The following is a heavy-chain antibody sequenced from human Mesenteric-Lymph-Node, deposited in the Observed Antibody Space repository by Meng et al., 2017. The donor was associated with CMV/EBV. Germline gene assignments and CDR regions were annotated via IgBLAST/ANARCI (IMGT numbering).Heavy chain of an antibody. D-gene: IGHD6-6*01. CDR3: ARDGGLYSSSPSDS. V-gene: IGHV3-21*01. CDR2: ISSSSSYI. CDR1: GFTFSSYS. J-gene: IGHJ4*02. Sequence: GGSLRLSCAASGFTFSSYSMNWVRQAPGKGLEWVSSISSSSSYIYYADSVKGRFTISRDNAKNSLYLQMNSLRAEDTAVYYCARDGGLYSSSPSDSWGQGTLVTVSS.